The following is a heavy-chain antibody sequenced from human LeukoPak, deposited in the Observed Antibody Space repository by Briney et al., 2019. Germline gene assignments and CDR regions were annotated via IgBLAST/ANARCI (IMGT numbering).Heavy chain of an antibody. J-gene: IGHJ4*02. D-gene: IGHD1-7*01. V-gene: IGHV4-59*01. CDR1: GGSISSYY. Sequence: SSETLSLTCTVSGGSISSYYWSWIRQPPGKGLEWIGYIYYSGSTNYNPSLKSRVTISVDTSKNQFSLKLSSVTAADTAVYYCAAARTTDHYFDYWGQGTLVTVSS. CDR2: IYYSGST. CDR3: AAARTTDHYFDY.